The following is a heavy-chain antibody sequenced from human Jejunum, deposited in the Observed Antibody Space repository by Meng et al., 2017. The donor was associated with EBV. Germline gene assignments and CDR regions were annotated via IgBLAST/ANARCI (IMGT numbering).Heavy chain of an antibody. CDR3: ARLRVDPFDNWFDP. CDR1: GESFTDYS. D-gene: IGHD5-12*01. CDR2: IDQYGRA. J-gene: IGHJ5*02. Sequence: AQTQQGGDGLVRPSETLSLTCAVYGESFTDYSWGWIRQPPGKGPQWIGEIDQYGRANNNPSLKSRLTMSVDTSKNQFSLKLNSVTAADTAVYYCARLRVDPFDNWFDPWGQGILVTVSS. V-gene: IGHV4-34*01.